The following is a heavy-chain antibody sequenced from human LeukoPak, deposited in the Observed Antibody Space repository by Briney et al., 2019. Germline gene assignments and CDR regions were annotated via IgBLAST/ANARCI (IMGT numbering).Heavy chain of an antibody. D-gene: IGHD3-9*01. Sequence: GGSLRLSCAASGFTFSSYSMNWVRQAPGKGLEWVSAISGSGGSTYYADSVKGRFTISRDNSKNTLYLQMNSLRAEDTAVYYCAKYGRYYDIFWGQGTLVTVSS. CDR2: ISGSGGST. CDR1: GFTFSSYS. J-gene: IGHJ4*02. V-gene: IGHV3-23*01. CDR3: AKYGRYYDIF.